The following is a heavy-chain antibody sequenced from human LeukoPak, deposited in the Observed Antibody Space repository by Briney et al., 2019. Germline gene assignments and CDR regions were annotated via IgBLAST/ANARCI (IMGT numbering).Heavy chain of an antibody. CDR2: IYTSGST. J-gene: IGHJ3*02. D-gene: IGHD2-15*01. CDR1: GGSISSYY. V-gene: IGHV4-4*07. CDR3: ASTAVVVAATSDAFDI. Sequence: SETLSLTCTVSGGSISSYYWSWIRPPAGKGLEWIGRIYTSGSTNYNPSLKSRVTMSVDTSKNQFSLKLSSVTAADTAVYYCASTAVVVAATSDAFDIWGQGTMVTVSS.